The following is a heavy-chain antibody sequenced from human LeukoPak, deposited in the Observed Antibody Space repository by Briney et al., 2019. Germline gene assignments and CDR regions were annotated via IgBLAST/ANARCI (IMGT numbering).Heavy chain of an antibody. Sequence: GGSLRLSCAASGFTFSSYGMHWVRQAPGKGLEWVAVISYDGSNKYYADSVKGRFTISRDNSKNTLYPQMNSLRAEDTAVYYCARDQGSGGPWLWFDYWGQGTLVTVSS. J-gene: IGHJ4*02. V-gene: IGHV3-30*03. CDR3: ARDQGSGGPWLWFDY. D-gene: IGHD3-10*01. CDR1: GFTFSSYG. CDR2: ISYDGSNK.